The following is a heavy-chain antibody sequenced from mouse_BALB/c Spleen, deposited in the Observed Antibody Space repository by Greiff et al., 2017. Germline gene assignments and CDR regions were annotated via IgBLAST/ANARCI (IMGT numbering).Heavy chain of an antibody. Sequence: QVQLQQSGAELARPGASVKLSCKASGYTFTSYWMQWVKQRPGQGLEWIGAIYPGDGDTRYTQKFKGKATLTADKSSSTAYMQLSSLASEDSAVYYCARHYGSSSYAMDDWGQGTSVTVSS. J-gene: IGHJ4*01. CDR1: GYTFTSYW. CDR3: ARHYGSSSYAMDD. CDR2: IYPGDGDT. V-gene: IGHV1-87*01. D-gene: IGHD1-1*01.